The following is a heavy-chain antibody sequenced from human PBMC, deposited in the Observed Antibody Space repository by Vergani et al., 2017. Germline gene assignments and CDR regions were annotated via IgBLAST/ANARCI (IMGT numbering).Heavy chain of an antibody. Sequence: EVELVQSGPEMRKPGESLKISCKGSEYSFGNYWIGWVRQMPGKGLEWMGIIYPADFDTRYSPSFQGQVTIPADKSISTAFLQWDSLKASDTALYYCARHTAYTESWGQGALVTVAS. D-gene: IGHD3-16*01. CDR3: ARHTAYTES. V-gene: IGHV5-51*01. J-gene: IGHJ5*02. CDR1: EYSFGNYW. CDR2: IYPADFDT.